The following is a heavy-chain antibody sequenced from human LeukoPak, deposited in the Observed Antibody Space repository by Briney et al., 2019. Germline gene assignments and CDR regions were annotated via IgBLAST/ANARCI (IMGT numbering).Heavy chain of an antibody. D-gene: IGHD6-6*01. V-gene: IGHV1-8*01. CDR1: GYTFTSYD. CDR2: MNPNSGNT. J-gene: IGHJ6*02. Sequence: ASVTVSCKASGYTFTSYDINWVRQATGQGLEWMGWMNPNSGNTGYAQKFQGRVTMTRNTSISTAYMELSSLRSEDTAVYYCARIFSSSPRNYYYYGMDVWGQGTTVTVSS. CDR3: ARIFSSSPRNYYYYGMDV.